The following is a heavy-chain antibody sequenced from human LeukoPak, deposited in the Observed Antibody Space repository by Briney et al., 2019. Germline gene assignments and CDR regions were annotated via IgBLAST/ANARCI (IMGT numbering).Heavy chain of an antibody. Sequence: SETLSLTCTVSGGSIRGYYWSWIRQPPGKGLEWSGYIYFSGSTNYNPSLKSRVTISVDTSKNQFSLKLSSVTAADTAMYYCARDEDSAYGSGSYLSWGQGTLVTVSS. CDR1: GGSIRGYY. CDR2: IYFSGST. V-gene: IGHV4-59*01. D-gene: IGHD3-10*01. J-gene: IGHJ5*02. CDR3: ARDEDSAYGSGSYLS.